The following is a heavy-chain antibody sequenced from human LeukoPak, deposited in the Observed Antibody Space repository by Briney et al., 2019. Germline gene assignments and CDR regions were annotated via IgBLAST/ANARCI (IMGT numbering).Heavy chain of an antibody. CDR2: ISSSGNII. CDR3: ARAAAADTAMIYFDY. J-gene: IGHJ4*02. V-gene: IGHV3-11*01. D-gene: IGHD5-18*01. CDR1: GFTFSDYY. Sequence: GGSLRLSCAASGFTFSDYYMSWIRQAPGKGLEWVSYISSSGNIIYSADSVKGRFTISRDNAKNSLYLQINSLRAEDTAVYYCARAAAADTAMIYFDYWGQGTLVTVSS.